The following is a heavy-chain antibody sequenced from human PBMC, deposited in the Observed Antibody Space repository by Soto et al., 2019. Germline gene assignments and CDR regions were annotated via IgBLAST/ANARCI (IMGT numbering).Heavy chain of an antibody. D-gene: IGHD6-13*01. CDR3: ARDLRYSSSWYLGAEYFQH. V-gene: IGHV3-33*01. CDR2: IWYDGSNK. Sequence: QVQLVESGGGVVQPGRSLRLSCAASGFTFSSYGMHWVRQAPGKGLEWVAVIWYDGSNKYYADSVKGRFTISRDNSKNTLYLQMNSLRAEDTAVYYCARDLRYSSSWYLGAEYFQHWGQGTLVTVYS. J-gene: IGHJ1*01. CDR1: GFTFSSYG.